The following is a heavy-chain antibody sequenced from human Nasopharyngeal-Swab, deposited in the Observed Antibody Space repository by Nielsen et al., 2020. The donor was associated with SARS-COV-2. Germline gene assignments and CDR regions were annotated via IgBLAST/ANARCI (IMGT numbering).Heavy chain of an antibody. J-gene: IGHJ4*02. V-gene: IGHV3-48*04. Sequence: GGSLRLSCAASGFTFSSYSMNWVRQAPGKGLEWVSYISSSSSTIYYADSVKGRFTISRDNAKNSLYLQMNSLRAEDTAVYYCARYYGSGWGYFDYWGQGTLVTVSS. D-gene: IGHD6-19*01. CDR3: ARYYGSGWGYFDY. CDR2: ISSSSSTI. CDR1: GFTFSSYS.